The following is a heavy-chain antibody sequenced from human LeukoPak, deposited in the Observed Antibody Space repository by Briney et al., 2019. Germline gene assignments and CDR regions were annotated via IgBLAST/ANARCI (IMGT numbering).Heavy chain of an antibody. CDR3: ARASETYYYDSSGYYAFDY. CDR2: IYHSGST. J-gene: IGHJ4*02. D-gene: IGHD3-22*01. CDR1: GYYVSSGYY. Sequence: SETLSLTCTVSGYYVSSGYYWGWIRQPPGKGLEWIGSIYHSGSTYYNPSLKSRVTISVDTSKNQFSLKLSSVTAADTAVYYCARASETYYYDSSGYYAFDYWGQGTLVTVSS. V-gene: IGHV4-38-2*02.